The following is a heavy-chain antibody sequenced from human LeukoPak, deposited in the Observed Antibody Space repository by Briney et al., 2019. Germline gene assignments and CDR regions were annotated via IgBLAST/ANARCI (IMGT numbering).Heavy chain of an antibody. D-gene: IGHD2-15*01. CDR2: IYPGDSET. CDR3: VRALGYCSSGSCYYYDY. CDR1: GYRVSSYW. V-gene: IGHV5-51*01. J-gene: IGHJ4*02. Sequence: GESLKISCKGSGYRVSSYWIGWVRQMPGKGLEWMGIIYPGDSETRYSPSFQGQVTISADKSISTAYLQWSSLKTSDTAMYYCVRALGYCSSGSCYYYDYWGQGTLVTVSS.